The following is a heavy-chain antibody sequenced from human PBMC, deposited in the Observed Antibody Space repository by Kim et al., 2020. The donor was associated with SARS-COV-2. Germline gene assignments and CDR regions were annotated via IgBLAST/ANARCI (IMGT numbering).Heavy chain of an antibody. J-gene: IGHJ5*02. D-gene: IGHD3-10*01. CDR3: ARLVMVRGVMTLFDP. CDR2: IYYSGST. CDR1: GGSISSYY. V-gene: IGHV4-59*08. Sequence: SETLSLTCTVSGGSISSYYWSWIRQPPGKGLEWIGYIYYSGSTNYNPSLKSRVTISVDTSKNQFSLKLSSVTAADTAVYYCARLVMVRGVMTLFDPWGQGTLVTVSS.